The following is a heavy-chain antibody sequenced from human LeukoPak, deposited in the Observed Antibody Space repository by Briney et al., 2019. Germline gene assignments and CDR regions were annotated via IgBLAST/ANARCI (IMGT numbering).Heavy chain of an antibody. CDR1: GFTFSSYA. Sequence: PGGSLRLSCAASGFTFSSYAMSWVRQAPGKGLEWVSAISGSGGSTYYADSVKGRFTISRDNSKNTLYLQMNSLRAEDTAVYYCAKEPYCSSTSCLRYFDYWGQGTLVTVSS. CDR3: AKEPYCSSTSCLRYFDY. V-gene: IGHV3-23*01. D-gene: IGHD2-2*01. J-gene: IGHJ4*02. CDR2: ISGSGGST.